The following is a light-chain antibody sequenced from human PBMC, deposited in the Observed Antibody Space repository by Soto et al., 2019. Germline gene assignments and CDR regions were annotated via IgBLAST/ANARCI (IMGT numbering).Light chain of an antibody. CDR2: GAS. CDR3: QQYGSSPRT. CDR1: QSVSSSY. J-gene: IGKJ1*01. Sequence: EIVLTQSPGTLSLSPGERATLSCRASQSVSSSYLAWYQQKPGQAPRLLIYGASSRATDIPDRFSGSGSGTDFTLTISRLEPEDFAVYYCQQYGSSPRTFVQGTKVEIK. V-gene: IGKV3-20*01.